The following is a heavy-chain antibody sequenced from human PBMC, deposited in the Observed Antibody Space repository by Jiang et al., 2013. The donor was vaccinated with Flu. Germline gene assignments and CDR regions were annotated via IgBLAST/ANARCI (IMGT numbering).Heavy chain of an antibody. CDR2: INPSGGST. V-gene: IGHV1-46*01. Sequence: SGAEVKKPGASVKVSCKASGYTFTSYYMHWVRQAPGQGLEWMGIINPSGGSTNYAQKFQGRVTMTRDTSTSTAYMELRSLRSDDTAVYYCARAMGLEGTSYQLGNYYYYYYGMDVWGQGTTVTVSS. CDR1: GYTFTSYY. J-gene: IGHJ6*02. CDR3: ARAMGLEGTSYQLGNYYYYYYGMDV. D-gene: IGHD1-1*01.